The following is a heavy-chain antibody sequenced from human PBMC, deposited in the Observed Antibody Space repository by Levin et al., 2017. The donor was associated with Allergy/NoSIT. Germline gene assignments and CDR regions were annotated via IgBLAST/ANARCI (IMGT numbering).Heavy chain of an antibody. CDR1: GYSFTSYW. J-gene: IGHJ2*01. D-gene: IGHD6-19*01. CDR3: ARPDSSGWSLGWYFDR. Sequence: KVSCKGSGYSFTSYWIGWVRQMPGKGLEWMGIIYPGDSDTRYSPSFQGQVTISADKSISTAYLQWSSLKASDTAMYYCARPDSSGWSLGWYFDRWGRGTLVTVSS. CDR2: IYPGDSDT. V-gene: IGHV5-51*01.